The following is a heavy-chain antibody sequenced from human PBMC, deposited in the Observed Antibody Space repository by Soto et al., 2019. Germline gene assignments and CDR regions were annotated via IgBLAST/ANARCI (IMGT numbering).Heavy chain of an antibody. CDR2: ISSSSSTI. J-gene: IGHJ3*02. Sequence: PGGSLRLSCAASGFTFSSYSMNWVRQAPGKGLEWVSYISSSSSTIYYADSVKGRFTISRDNAKNSLYLQMNSLRAEDTAVYYCARDPYSSSWYSGGAFDIWGQGTMVTVSS. CDR3: ARDPYSSSWYSGGAFDI. CDR1: GFTFSSYS. D-gene: IGHD6-13*01. V-gene: IGHV3-48*01.